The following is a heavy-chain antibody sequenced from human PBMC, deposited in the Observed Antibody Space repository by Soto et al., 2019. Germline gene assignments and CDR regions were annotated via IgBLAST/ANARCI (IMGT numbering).Heavy chain of an antibody. J-gene: IGHJ5*02. D-gene: IGHD5-12*01. CDR3: ARYLERATRHNWFDP. CDR1: GGTFSSYA. V-gene: IGHV1-69*13. Sequence: AAVKVSCKASGGTFSSYAISWVRQAPGQGLEWMGGIIPIFGTANYAQKFQGRVTINADESTSTAYMELSSLRSEDTAVYYCARYLERATRHNWFDPWGQGTLVTVSS. CDR2: IIPIFGTA.